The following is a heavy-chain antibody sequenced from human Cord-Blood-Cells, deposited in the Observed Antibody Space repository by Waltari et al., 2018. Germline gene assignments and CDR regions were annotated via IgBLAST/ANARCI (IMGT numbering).Heavy chain of an antibody. CDR1: GGTFSSYA. V-gene: IGHV1-69*01. J-gene: IGHJ2*01. Sequence: QVQLVQSGAEVKKPGSSVKVSCKASGGTFSSYAISWVRQAPGQGLEWMGGCSPSFGTATDAEKFQGRGTITADESTSTAYMELSRLRSEDTAVYYCARDLGYYGSGSYWYFDLWGRGTLVTVSS. CDR3: ARDLGYYGSGSYWYFDL. CDR2: CSPSFGTA. D-gene: IGHD3-10*01.